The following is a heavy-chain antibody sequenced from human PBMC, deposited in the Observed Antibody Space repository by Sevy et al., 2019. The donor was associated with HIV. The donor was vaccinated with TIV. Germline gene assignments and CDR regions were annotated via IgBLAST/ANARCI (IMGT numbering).Heavy chain of an antibody. Sequence: SETLSLTCTVSGGSISSGGYYWSWIHQHPGKGLEWIGYIYYSGSTYYNPSLKSRVTISLDTSKNQFSLKLSSVTAADTAVYYCARTAMVRGVIMAYNWFDPWGQGTLVTVSS. CDR2: IYYSGST. J-gene: IGHJ5*02. CDR1: GGSISSGGYY. CDR3: ARTAMVRGVIMAYNWFDP. V-gene: IGHV4-31*03. D-gene: IGHD3-10*01.